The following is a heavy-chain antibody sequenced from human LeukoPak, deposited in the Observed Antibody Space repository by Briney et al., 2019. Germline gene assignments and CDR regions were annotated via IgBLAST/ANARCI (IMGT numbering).Heavy chain of an antibody. J-gene: IGHJ5*02. D-gene: IGHD3-3*01. Sequence: GASVKVSCKASGYTFTSYDINWVRQATGQGLEWMGWMNPNSGNTGYAQKFQGRVTITRNTSISTAYMELSSLRSEDTAVYYCARGPITIFGVVYNWFDPWGQGTLVTVSS. CDR2: MNPNSGNT. CDR1: GYTFTSYD. CDR3: ARGPITIFGVVYNWFDP. V-gene: IGHV1-8*03.